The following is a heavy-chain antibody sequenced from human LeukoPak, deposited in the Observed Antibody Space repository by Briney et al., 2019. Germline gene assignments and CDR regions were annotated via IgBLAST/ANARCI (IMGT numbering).Heavy chain of an antibody. CDR1: GFTFSSYA. V-gene: IGHV3-30-3*01. Sequence: GGSLRLSCAASGFTFSSYAMHWVRQAPGKGLEWVAVISYDGSNKYYADSVKGRFTISRDNSKNTLYLQMNSLRAEDTAVYYCARANGVDYYDSSGLSYWGQGTLVTVSS. J-gene: IGHJ4*02. CDR2: ISYDGSNK. CDR3: ARANGVDYYDSSGLSY. D-gene: IGHD3-22*01.